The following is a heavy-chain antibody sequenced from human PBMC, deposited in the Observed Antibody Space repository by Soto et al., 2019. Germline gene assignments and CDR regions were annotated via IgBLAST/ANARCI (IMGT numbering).Heavy chain of an antibody. Sequence: PSETLSLTCTVSGGSVTGFYWSWIRQPPGKGLEWIGYIFHSGSSNYNPSLKSRVTLSVDTSKSQISLRLTSVTAADTAVYYCARAPGLGVANFDYWGQGTLVTVSS. V-gene: IGHV4-59*02. CDR2: IFHSGSS. CDR3: ARAPGLGVANFDY. D-gene: IGHD6-19*01. J-gene: IGHJ4*02. CDR1: GGSVTGFY.